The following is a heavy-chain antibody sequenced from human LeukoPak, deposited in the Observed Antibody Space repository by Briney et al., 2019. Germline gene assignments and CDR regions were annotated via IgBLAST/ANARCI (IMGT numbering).Heavy chain of an antibody. V-gene: IGHV3-33*01. CDR2: IWYDGSNK. J-gene: IGHJ6*02. Sequence: GRSLRLSCAASGFTFSSYGMHWVRQAPGKGLEWVAVIWYDGSNKYFADSVKGRFTISRDNSKNTLYLQMNSLRAEDTAVYYCASLPGLIYSYGYGFRGSRYYYGMDVWGQGTTVTVSS. D-gene: IGHD5-18*01. CDR1: GFTFSSYG. CDR3: ASLPGLIYSYGYGFRGSRYYYGMDV.